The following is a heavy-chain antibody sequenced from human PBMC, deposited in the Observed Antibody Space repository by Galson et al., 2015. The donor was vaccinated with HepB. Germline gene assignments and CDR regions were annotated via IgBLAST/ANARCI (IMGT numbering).Heavy chain of an antibody. CDR1: GFTFTKCD. CDR2: ITSSSSDI. V-gene: IGHV3-21*05. CDR3: ARGGLMLVPGTQIDYPYHGVDV. J-gene: IGHJ6*02. D-gene: IGHD6-19*01. Sequence: SLRLSCAGSGFTFTKCDMHWVRQAPGKGLEWVSYITSSSSDIYYADSVKGRFTISRDNAKNSLFLQMNNLRAEDTAVYFCARGGLMLVPGTQIDYPYHGVDVWGQGTSVTVSS.